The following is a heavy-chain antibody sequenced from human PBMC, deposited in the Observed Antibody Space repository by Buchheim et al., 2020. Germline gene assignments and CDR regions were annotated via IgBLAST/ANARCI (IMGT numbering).Heavy chain of an antibody. Sequence: QVQLVESGGGVVQPGRSLRLSCAASGFTFSSDGMHWVRQAPGKGLEWVAVISYDGSNKYYADSVKGRFTISRDNSKNTLYLQMNSLRAEDTAVYYCAKEKIKTYYDILTGYYTSYGMDVWGQGTT. J-gene: IGHJ6*02. CDR3: AKEKIKTYYDILTGYYTSYGMDV. D-gene: IGHD3-9*01. CDR1: GFTFSSDG. V-gene: IGHV3-30*18. CDR2: ISYDGSNK.